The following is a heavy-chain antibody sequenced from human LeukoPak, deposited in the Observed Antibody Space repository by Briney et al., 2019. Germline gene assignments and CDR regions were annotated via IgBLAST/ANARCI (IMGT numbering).Heavy chain of an antibody. V-gene: IGHV3-7*01. J-gene: IGHJ4*02. Sequence: GGSLRLSCAASGFTFSSYWMHWVRQAPGKGLEWVANIKPDGSEKNYGDSVKGRFTTSRDNAKNSLYLQMNSLRAEDTAVYYCARAYSGTYRVGDYWGQGTLVTVSS. CDR2: IKPDGSEK. CDR3: ARAYSGTYRVGDY. CDR1: GFTFSSYW. D-gene: IGHD1-26*01.